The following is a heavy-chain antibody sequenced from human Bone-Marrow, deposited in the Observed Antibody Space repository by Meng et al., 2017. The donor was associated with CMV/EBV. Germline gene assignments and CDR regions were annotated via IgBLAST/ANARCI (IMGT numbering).Heavy chain of an antibody. V-gene: IGHV1-8*01. CDR3: VGGRYSYGH. Sequence: KVSCKASGYTFTGYDMNWVRQATGKGLEWMGWKNTNSGNTGYAQKFQGRVTMTRNTSISTAYMELSSLRSEDTAVYYCVGGRYSYGHRGQGTLVTVSS. D-gene: IGHD5-18*01. CDR2: KNTNSGNT. J-gene: IGHJ4*02. CDR1: GYTFTGYD.